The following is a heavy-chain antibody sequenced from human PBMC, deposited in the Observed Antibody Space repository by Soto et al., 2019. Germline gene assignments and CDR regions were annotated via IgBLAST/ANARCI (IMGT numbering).Heavy chain of an antibody. Sequence: AASVKVSCKASGYTFTSYGISWVRQAPGQGLEWMGWISAYNGNTNYAQKLQGRVTMTTDTSTSTAYMELRSLRSDDTAVYYCARTKYSSSWYLSDYWGQGTLVTVSS. CDR3: ARTKYSSSWYLSDY. D-gene: IGHD6-13*01. CDR2: ISAYNGNT. J-gene: IGHJ4*02. CDR1: GYTFTSYG. V-gene: IGHV1-18*04.